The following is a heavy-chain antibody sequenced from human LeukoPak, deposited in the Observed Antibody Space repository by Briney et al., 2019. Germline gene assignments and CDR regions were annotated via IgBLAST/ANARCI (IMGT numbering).Heavy chain of an antibody. D-gene: IGHD3-22*01. V-gene: IGHV3-49*03. CDR1: GFTFGDYA. CDR2: IRSKAYGGTT. CDR3: TRDRTVGRGYYYDSSGPKGFDY. J-gene: IGHJ4*02. Sequence: GRSLRLSCTASGFTFGDYAMSWFRQAPGKGLEWVGFIRSKAYGGTTEYAASVKGRFTISSDDSKSIAYLQMNSLKTEDTAVYYCTRDRTVGRGYYYDSSGPKGFDYWGQGTLVTVSS.